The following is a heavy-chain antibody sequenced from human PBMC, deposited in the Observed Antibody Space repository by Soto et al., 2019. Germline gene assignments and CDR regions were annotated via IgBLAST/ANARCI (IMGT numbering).Heavy chain of an antibody. D-gene: IGHD3-22*01. CDR1: GGSISSGDYY. CDR2: IYYSGST. J-gene: IGHJ4*02. Sequence: QVQLQESGPGLVKPSQTLSLTCTVSGGSISSGDYYWSWIRQPPGKGLEGIGYIYYSGSTYYNPSLKSRVTISVDTSKNQFSLRLSSVTAADTAVYYCARVYYYDSSGYFDFDYWGQGTLVTVSS. CDR3: ARVYYYDSSGYFDFDY. V-gene: IGHV4-30-4*01.